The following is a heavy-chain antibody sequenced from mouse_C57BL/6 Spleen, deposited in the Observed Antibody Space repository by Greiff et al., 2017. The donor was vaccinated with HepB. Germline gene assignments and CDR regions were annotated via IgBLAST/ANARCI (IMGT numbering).Heavy chain of an antibody. CDR1: GFTFSSYA. CDR2: ISDGGSYT. Sequence: VQLQQSGGGLVKPGGSLKLSCAASGFTFSSYAMSWVRQTPEKRLEWVATISDGGSYTYYPDNVKGRFTISRDNAKNNLYLQMSHLKSEDTAMYYCAREGVATDYYAMDYWGQGTSVTVSS. CDR3: AREGVATDYYAMDY. V-gene: IGHV5-4*01. D-gene: IGHD1-1*01. J-gene: IGHJ4*01.